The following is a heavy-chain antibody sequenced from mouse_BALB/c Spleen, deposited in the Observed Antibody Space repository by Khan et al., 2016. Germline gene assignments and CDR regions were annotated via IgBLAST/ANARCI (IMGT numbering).Heavy chain of an antibody. V-gene: IGHV1-54*01. D-gene: IGHD1-1*01. CDR3: ASQYGSSYVEFAY. CDR2: INPGSGST. Sequence: VQLQESGADLVRPGTSVKVSCKASGYAFTNVLIDWIKQRPGQGLDWIGVINPGSGSTNYNAKFKGKATMTADKSSSTAYMQLSSLTHDDSAVYFCASQYGSSYVEFAYWGQGTLVTVSA. J-gene: IGHJ3*01. CDR1: GYAFTNVL.